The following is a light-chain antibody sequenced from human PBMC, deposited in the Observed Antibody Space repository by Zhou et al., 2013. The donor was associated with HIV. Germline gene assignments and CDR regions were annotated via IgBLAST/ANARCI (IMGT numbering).Light chain of an antibody. CDR1: QSVSSNY. V-gene: IGKV3-20*01. J-gene: IGKJ2*01. Sequence: EFVLTQSPGTLSLSPGERATLSCRTSQSVSSNYLAWYQQKPGQAPRLLIYGASSRATGIPDRFGGSGSGTDFTLTISKLEPEDLAVYFCQQYGESPFTFGQGTKLEIK. CDR3: QQYGESPFT. CDR2: GAS.